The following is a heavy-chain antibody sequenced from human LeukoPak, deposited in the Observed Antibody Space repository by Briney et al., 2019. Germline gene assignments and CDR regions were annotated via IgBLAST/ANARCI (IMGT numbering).Heavy chain of an antibody. V-gene: IGHV4-59*01. CDR1: GGSISSYY. Sequence: SETLSLTCTVSGGSISSYYWSWIRQPPGKGLEWIGYIYYSGSTNYNPSPKSRVTISVDTSKNQFSLKLSSVTAADTAVYYCARLYCSSTSCYFGTQWFDPWGQGTLVTVSS. D-gene: IGHD2-2*01. CDR2: IYYSGST. J-gene: IGHJ5*02. CDR3: ARLYCSSTSCYFGTQWFDP.